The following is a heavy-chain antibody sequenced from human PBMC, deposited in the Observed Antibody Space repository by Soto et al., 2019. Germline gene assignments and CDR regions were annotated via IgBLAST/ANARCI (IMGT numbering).Heavy chain of an antibody. CDR1: GYTFTSYA. Sequence: ASVKVSRKASGYTFTSYAMHWVRQAPGQRLEWMGWINAGNGNTKYSQKFQGRVTITRDTSASTAYMELSSLRSEDTAVYYCARCSGGSCYYSFDYWGQGTLVTVSS. V-gene: IGHV1-3*01. CDR3: ARCSGGSCYYSFDY. D-gene: IGHD2-15*01. CDR2: INAGNGNT. J-gene: IGHJ4*02.